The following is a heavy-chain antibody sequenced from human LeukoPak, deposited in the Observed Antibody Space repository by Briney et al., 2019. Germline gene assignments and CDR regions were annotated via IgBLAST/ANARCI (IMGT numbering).Heavy chain of an antibody. J-gene: IGHJ4*02. CDR1: GFTFSSYA. CDR3: ARKAAPTSGYDY. CDR2: VSGSGGAT. V-gene: IGHV3-23*01. D-gene: IGHD5-18*01. Sequence: PGGSLRLSRAASGFTFSSYAMDWVRQAPGRGLEWVSAVSGSGGATYYADSVQGRFTVSRDNSKNTQYLQMNSLRAEDTALYYCARKAAPTSGYDYWGQGILVTVSS.